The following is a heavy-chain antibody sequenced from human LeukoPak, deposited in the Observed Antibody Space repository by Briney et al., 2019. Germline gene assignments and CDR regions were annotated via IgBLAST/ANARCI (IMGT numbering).Heavy chain of an antibody. V-gene: IGHV4-59*05. CDR3: GSVDRGWFGVGDY. D-gene: IGHD3-10*01. Sequence: PGGSLRLSCAASGFTVSSNYMSWVRQAPGKGLEWIGSISNSGSTYYNPSLKSRLTISVDTSKNQFSLKLTSVTAADTAVYYCGSVDRGWFGVGDYWGQGTLVTVSS. J-gene: IGHJ4*02. CDR2: ISNSGST. CDR1: GFTVSSNY.